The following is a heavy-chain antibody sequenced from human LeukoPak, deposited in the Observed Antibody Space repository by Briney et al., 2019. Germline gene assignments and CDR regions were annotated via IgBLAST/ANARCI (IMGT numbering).Heavy chain of an antibody. CDR1: GFTFSNYA. CDR2: ITGSGGST. Sequence: GGSLRLSCAASGFTFSNYAVNWVRQAPGKGLEWVSTITGSGGSTFYADSVKGRFTISRDNSMDTLYLQMSSLRAEDTAVYYCSKDRGRYYDSSGYYWGYYFDSWGQGILVTVST. CDR3: SKDRGRYYDSSGYYWGYYFDS. V-gene: IGHV3-23*01. D-gene: IGHD3-22*01. J-gene: IGHJ4*02.